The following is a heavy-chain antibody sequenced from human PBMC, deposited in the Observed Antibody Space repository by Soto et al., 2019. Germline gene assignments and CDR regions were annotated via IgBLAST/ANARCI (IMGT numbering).Heavy chain of an antibody. CDR2: ISGSGGST. D-gene: IGHD3-9*01. V-gene: IGHV3-23*01. CDR1: GFTFSSYA. CDR3: GKGMTGYYRMGGGTGEE. J-gene: IGHJ4*02. Sequence: GGSLRLSCAASGFTFSSYAMSWVRQAPGKGLEWVSAISGSGGSTYYADSVKDRLTISRDNSKNTLYLQMNSLRAEDTAVYYWGKGMTGYYRMGGGTGEEWGQGTLVTVSS.